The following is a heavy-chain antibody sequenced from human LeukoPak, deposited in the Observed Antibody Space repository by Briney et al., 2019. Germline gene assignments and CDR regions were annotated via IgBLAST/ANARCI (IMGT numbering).Heavy chain of an antibody. Sequence: GASVKVSCKASGGTFSSYAISWVRQAPGQGLEWMGWISAYNGNTNYAQKLQGRVTMTTDTSTSTAYMELRSLRSDDTAVYYCAREGYGGPVDYWGQGTLVTVSS. D-gene: IGHD4-23*01. CDR1: GGTFSSYA. J-gene: IGHJ4*02. V-gene: IGHV1-18*01. CDR3: AREGYGGPVDY. CDR2: ISAYNGNT.